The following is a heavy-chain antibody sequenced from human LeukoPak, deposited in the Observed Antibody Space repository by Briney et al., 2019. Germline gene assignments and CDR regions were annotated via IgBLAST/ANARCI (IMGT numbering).Heavy chain of an antibody. Sequence: GGSLRLSCAASGFTFSSYSMNWVRQAPGKGLEWVSYISSSSSTIYYADSVKGRFTVSRDNAKNSLYLRMNSLRAEDTAVYYCARVMYSSDWFDPWGQGTLVTVSS. CDR1: GFTFSSYS. V-gene: IGHV3-48*01. D-gene: IGHD6-19*01. CDR3: ARVMYSSDWFDP. CDR2: ISSSSSTI. J-gene: IGHJ5*02.